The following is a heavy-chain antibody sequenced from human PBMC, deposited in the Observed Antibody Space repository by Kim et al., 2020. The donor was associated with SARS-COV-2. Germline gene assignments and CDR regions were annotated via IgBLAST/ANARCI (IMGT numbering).Heavy chain of an antibody. CDR1: GASIISDY. D-gene: IGHD6-25*01. Sequence: SETLSLTCTISGASIISDYWTWIRQSPGKGLEWIGYISYNKRTSYNPSLKSRVSMSLDTSRNQFSRKLNSVTAADTAVYYCARLPDINGWPFDYWAQGTLVTVSS. CDR3: ARLPDINGWPFDY. J-gene: IGHJ4*02. CDR2: ISYNKRT. V-gene: IGHV4-59*08.